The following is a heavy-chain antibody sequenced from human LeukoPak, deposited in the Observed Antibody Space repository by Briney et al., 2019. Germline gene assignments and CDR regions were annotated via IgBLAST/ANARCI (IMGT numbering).Heavy chain of an antibody. CDR1: GGSFSGYY. Sequence: SETLSLTCAVYGGSFSGYYWSWIRQPPGKGLEWIGEINYSEITNYNPSLKSRVTISVDTSRNQFSLKLSSVTAADTAVYYCAGWCSRPTCKNSFDVWGQGTMVTVAS. CDR2: INYSEIT. CDR3: AGWCSRPTCKNSFDV. D-gene: IGHD2-8*01. V-gene: IGHV4-34*01. J-gene: IGHJ3*01.